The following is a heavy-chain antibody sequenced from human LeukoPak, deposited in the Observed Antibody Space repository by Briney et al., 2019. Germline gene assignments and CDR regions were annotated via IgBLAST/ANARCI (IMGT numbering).Heavy chain of an antibody. V-gene: IGHV1-69*04. Sequence: GASVKVSCKASGGTFSSYAISWVRQAPGQGLEWMGRIIPILGIANYAQKFQGRVTITADKSTSTAYMELSSLRSEDTAVYYCARGGGYYGSGFDYWGQGTLVTVSS. CDR3: ARGGGYYGSGFDY. CDR1: GGTFSSYA. J-gene: IGHJ4*02. CDR2: IIPILGIA. D-gene: IGHD3-10*01.